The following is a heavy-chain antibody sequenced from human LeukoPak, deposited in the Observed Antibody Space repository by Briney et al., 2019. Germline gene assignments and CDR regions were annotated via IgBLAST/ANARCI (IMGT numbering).Heavy chain of an antibody. Sequence: SETLSLTCTVSGRSISSSSYYWGWIRQPPGKGLEWIGGIYYSGSTYYNPSLKSRVTISVDTSKNQFSLKLSSVTAADTAVYYCARDGRYFDWLLYGWFDPWGQGTLVTVSS. CDR3: ARDGRYFDWLLYGWFDP. V-gene: IGHV4-39*07. CDR2: IYYSGST. CDR1: GRSISSSSYY. J-gene: IGHJ5*02. D-gene: IGHD3-9*01.